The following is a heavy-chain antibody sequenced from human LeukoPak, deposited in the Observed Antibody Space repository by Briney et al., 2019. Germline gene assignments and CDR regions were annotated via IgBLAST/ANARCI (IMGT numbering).Heavy chain of an antibody. V-gene: IGHV1-18*04. Sequence: ASVMVSCKASGYTFTNYGISWVRQAPGQGLEWMAWIGANNGETRYAQNLQGRVTMTTDTSTSTAYMELRSLRSDDTAVYYCARVPPSAHQMLSSDYWGQGTQVTVSS. J-gene: IGHJ4*02. CDR1: GYTFTNYG. CDR3: ARVPPSAHQMLSSDY. D-gene: IGHD2-2*01. CDR2: IGANNGET.